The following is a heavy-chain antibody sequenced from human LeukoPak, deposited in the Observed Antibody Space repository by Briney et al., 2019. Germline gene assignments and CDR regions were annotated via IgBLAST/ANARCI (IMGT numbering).Heavy chain of an antibody. V-gene: IGHV3-7*01. D-gene: IGHD5-12*01. CDR1: EFTFSSYW. CDR3: AGGGYAAY. Sequence: GGSLRLSCAASEFTFSSYWMFWVRQAPGKGPEWVANIKEDGNQKYYADSVKGRFTVSRDNAKNSLYLQINSLRAEDTAVYYCAGGGYAAYWGQGTLVTVSS. CDR2: IKEDGNQK. J-gene: IGHJ4*02.